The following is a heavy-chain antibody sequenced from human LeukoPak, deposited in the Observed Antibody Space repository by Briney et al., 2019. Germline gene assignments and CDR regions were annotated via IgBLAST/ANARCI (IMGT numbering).Heavy chain of an antibody. CDR3: ATDQAPRIAAAGTFDP. CDR1: GFTLSSNW. D-gene: IGHD6-13*01. J-gene: IGHJ5*02. CDR2: IKGDGSST. Sequence: GGSLRLSCAASGFTLSSNWMHWVRQAPGKGLVWVSRIKGDGSSTSYADSVKGRFTISRDNAKNTLFLQMNSLRAEDTAVYYCATDQAPRIAAAGTFDPWGQGTLVTVSS. V-gene: IGHV3-74*01.